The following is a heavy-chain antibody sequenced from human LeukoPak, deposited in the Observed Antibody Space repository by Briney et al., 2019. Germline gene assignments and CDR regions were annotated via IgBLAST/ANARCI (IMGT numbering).Heavy chain of an antibody. CDR1: GYTFTGYY. CDR3: TTDLTRYSSSWYYFDY. CDR2: INPIFGTA. V-gene: IGHV1-69*05. D-gene: IGHD6-13*01. J-gene: IGHJ4*02. Sequence: SVKVSCKASGYTFTGYYMHWVRQAPGQGLEWMGWINPIFGTANYAQKFQGRVTITTDESTSTAYMELSSLRSEDTAVYYCTTDLTRYSSSWYYFDYWGQGTLVTVSS.